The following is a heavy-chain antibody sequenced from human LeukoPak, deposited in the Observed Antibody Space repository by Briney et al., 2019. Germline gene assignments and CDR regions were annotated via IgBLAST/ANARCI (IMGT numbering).Heavy chain of an antibody. CDR3: ARRVSGSGFVESNWFDP. CDR1: GDSISTYY. V-gene: IGHV4-59*08. J-gene: IGHJ5*02. D-gene: IGHD3-10*01. CDR2: IHYSGST. Sequence: SETLSLTCTVSGDSISTYYWNWIRQPPGKGLEWIGHIHYSGSTNYNPSLNSRVTISVDTSKSQFPLKLNSVTAADTAVYYCARRVSGSGFVESNWFDPWGQGTLVTVSS.